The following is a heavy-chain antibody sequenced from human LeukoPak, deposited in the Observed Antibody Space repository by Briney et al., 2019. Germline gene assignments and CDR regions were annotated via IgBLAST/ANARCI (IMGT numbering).Heavy chain of an antibody. CDR2: MKQDGSEK. D-gene: IGHD5-12*01. Sequence: PGGSLRLSCAVSGINFRGYWMAWVRQAPGKGLEGVANMKQDGSEKYYMDSVKGRFTISRDNATNSLYLEMNSLRVADTAVYYCARDLGHTGYDLYDYWGQGTLVTVSS. V-gene: IGHV3-7*01. CDR1: GINFRGYW. J-gene: IGHJ4*02. CDR3: ARDLGHTGYDLYDY.